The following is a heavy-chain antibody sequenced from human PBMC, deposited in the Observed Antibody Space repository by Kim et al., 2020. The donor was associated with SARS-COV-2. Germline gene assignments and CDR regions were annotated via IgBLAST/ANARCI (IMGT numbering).Heavy chain of an antibody. CDR1: GFTFSAYE. D-gene: IGHD3-16*01. V-gene: IGHV3-48*02. J-gene: IGHJ3*02. CDR2: ITKSSTTI. Sequence: GSLRLSCATSGFTFSAYEMNWVRRAPGKGLEWLSFITKSSTTIYYADSVRGRFTISRDNAKNSLYLQMNSLRDEDTALYYCVRDRMGGAFDIWGQGTMV. CDR3: VRDRMGGAFDI.